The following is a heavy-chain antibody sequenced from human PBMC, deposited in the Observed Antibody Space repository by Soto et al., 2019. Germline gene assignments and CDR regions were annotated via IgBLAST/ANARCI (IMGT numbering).Heavy chain of an antibody. CDR2: INAGNGNT. Sequence: QVQLVQSGAEVKKPGASVKVSCKASGYTFTSYAMHWVRQAPGQRLEWMGWINAGNGNTKYSQKFQGRVTITRDTSASTAYMELSSLRSEDTAVYYCARGPGDCSSTSFYAGTLYGMDVWGQGTTVTVSS. D-gene: IGHD2-2*01. V-gene: IGHV1-3*01. J-gene: IGHJ6*02. CDR1: GYTFTSYA. CDR3: ARGPGDCSSTSFYAGTLYGMDV.